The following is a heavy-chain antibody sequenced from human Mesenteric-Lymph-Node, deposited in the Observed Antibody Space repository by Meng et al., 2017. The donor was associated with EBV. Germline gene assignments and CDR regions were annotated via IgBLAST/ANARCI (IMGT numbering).Heavy chain of an antibody. CDR1: GVSISPDKW. D-gene: IGHD3-10*01. J-gene: IGHJ4*02. V-gene: IGHV4-4*02. CDR2: VHHWKGT. CDR3: ARDLVRGGRNDGPGDH. Sequence: QVQLQESGPGLVKPSGXLSLACVVSGVSISPDKWWSWVRQSPGKGLEWIGEVHHWKGTNLNPSLKSRVLISVDKSKNQLSLKVSSVTAADTATYYCARDLVRGGRNDGPGDHWGQGTLVTVSS.